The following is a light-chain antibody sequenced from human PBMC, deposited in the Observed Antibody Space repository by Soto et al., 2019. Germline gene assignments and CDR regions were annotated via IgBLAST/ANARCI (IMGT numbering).Light chain of an antibody. J-gene: IGKJ5*01. CDR2: GAS. CDR3: QQYKNWPPIT. Sequence: EIVLTQSPGTLSLSQGERATLSFRAIQSVGSSYLAWYQQKPGQAPRLLIYGASNRATGIPARFSGSGSGTEFALTISSLQSEDFALYYCQQYKNWPPITFGQGTRLEIK. CDR1: QSVGSSY. V-gene: IGKV3-15*01.